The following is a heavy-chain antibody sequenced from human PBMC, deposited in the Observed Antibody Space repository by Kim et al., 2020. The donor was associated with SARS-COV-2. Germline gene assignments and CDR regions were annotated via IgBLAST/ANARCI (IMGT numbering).Heavy chain of an antibody. Sequence: TNYNPSLKSRVTISVDTSKNQFSLKLSSVTAADTAVYYCAKGQWLDYFDYWGQGTLVTVSS. D-gene: IGHD6-19*01. CDR3: AKGQWLDYFDY. V-gene: IGHV4-59*01. J-gene: IGHJ4*02. CDR2: T.